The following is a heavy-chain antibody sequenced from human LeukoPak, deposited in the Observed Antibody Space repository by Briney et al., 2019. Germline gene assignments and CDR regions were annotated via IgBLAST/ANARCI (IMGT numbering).Heavy chain of an antibody. CDR1: GYTFTGYY. D-gene: IGHD3-10*01. J-gene: IGHJ4*02. Sequence: ASVKVSCRASGYTFTGYYMHWVRQAPGQGLEWMGWINPNSGGTNYAQKFQGRVTMTEDTSTDTAYMELSSLRSEDTAVYYCAAAPRPIMVRGRLGYFDYWGQGTLVTASS. CDR3: AAAPRPIMVRGRLGYFDY. CDR2: INPNSGGT. V-gene: IGHV1-2*02.